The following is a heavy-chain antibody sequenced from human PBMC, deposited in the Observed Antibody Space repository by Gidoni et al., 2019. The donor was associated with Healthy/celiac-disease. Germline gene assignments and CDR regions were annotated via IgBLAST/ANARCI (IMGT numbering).Heavy chain of an antibody. D-gene: IGHD5-12*01. CDR3: ARDGYDSNSFDI. Sequence: QVQLQESGSGLVQPSQTLSLTCTVSGGSISSGDYYWSLIRQPPGKGLEWIGYIYYSGSTYYNPSLKRRVTISVDTSKNQFSLKLSSVTAADTAVYYCARDGYDSNSFDIWGQGTMVTVSS. CDR1: GGSISSGDYY. CDR2: IYYSGST. J-gene: IGHJ3*02. V-gene: IGHV4-30-4*01.